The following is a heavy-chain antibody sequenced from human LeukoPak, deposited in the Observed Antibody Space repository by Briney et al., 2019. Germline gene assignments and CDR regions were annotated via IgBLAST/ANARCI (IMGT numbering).Heavy chain of an antibody. D-gene: IGHD6-13*01. J-gene: IGHJ4*02. CDR1: GFSFSSYP. Sequence: GGSLRLSCAASGFSFSSYPMHWVRQAPGKGLEWVAVISRDGRDKHHADSVKGRFTISRDNSKNTMYLQMNSLRAEDTAVYYCAKDHDMPAAGYHFDNWGQGTQVTVSS. V-gene: IGHV3-30*18. CDR2: ISRDGRDK. CDR3: AKDHDMPAAGYHFDN.